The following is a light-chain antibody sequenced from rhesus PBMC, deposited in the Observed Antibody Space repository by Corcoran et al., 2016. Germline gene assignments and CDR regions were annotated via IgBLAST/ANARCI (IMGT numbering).Light chain of an antibody. Sequence: DIQMTQSPSSLSASVGDTVTITCRASQGISSYLNWIQQKPGKAPKLLIYAATTLQSGVPSRFSGNGSWTDFTLTISSLQPADFATYYCQQYKSYPWTFGQGTKVEIK. J-gene: IGKJ1*01. CDR3: QQYKSYPWT. CDR2: AAT. V-gene: IGKV1-28*02. CDR1: QGISSY.